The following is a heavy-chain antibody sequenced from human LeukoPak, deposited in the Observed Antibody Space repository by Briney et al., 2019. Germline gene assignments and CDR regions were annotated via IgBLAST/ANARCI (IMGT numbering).Heavy chain of an antibody. CDR2: TSNDENIK. J-gene: IGHJ4*02. D-gene: IGHD1-14*01. V-gene: IGHV3-30-3*01. Sequence: PGRSLRLSCAASGFTFNSYTMFWVRQAPGKGLEWVAVTSNDENIKYYADSVKGRFTISRDNSRDTLFLEMSSLRVEDTAVYYRARDPILGPPDYFDYWGRGTLVTVSS. CDR3: ARDPILGPPDYFDY. CDR1: GFTFNSYT.